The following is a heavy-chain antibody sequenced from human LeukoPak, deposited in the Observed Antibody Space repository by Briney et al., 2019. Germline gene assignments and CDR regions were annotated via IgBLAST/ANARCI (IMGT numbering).Heavy chain of an antibody. D-gene: IGHD2/OR15-2a*01. CDR1: RGSMSDYF. Sequence: SETLSLTCNVSRGSMSDYFWSWLRQSPGKGLEWIGYIYYTGTTNSNPSLKSRVTISVDTFNTQFSLNLSSLTAADTAVYFCAGGQDPNAVRFVSWGQGTLVTVSS. CDR3: AGGQDPNAVRFVS. V-gene: IGHV4-59*01. CDR2: IYYTGTT. J-gene: IGHJ5*01.